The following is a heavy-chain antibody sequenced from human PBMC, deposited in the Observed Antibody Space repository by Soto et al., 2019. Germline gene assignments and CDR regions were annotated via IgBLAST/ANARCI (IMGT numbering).Heavy chain of an antibody. V-gene: IGHV4-59*01. CDR1: GGSISSYY. CDR2: IYYSGTT. CDR3: ARYSGRYSYNWFDP. J-gene: IGHJ5*02. Sequence: SETLSLTCTVSGGSISSYYWSWIRQPPGKGLEWIGYIYYSGTTNYNPSLKSRVTISVDTSKNQFSLELSSVTAADTAVYYCARYSGRYSYNWFDPWGQGTLVTVSS. D-gene: IGHD1-26*01.